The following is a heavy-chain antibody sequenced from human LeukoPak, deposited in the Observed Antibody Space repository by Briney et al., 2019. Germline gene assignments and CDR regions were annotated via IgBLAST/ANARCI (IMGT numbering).Heavy chain of an antibody. J-gene: IGHJ4*02. CDR2: INPNSGGT. CDR3: ARAGPKLPKWGYYFDY. D-gene: IGHD1-26*01. CDR1: GYTFTDYY. V-gene: IGHV1-2*02. Sequence: ASVKVSCKASGYTFTDYYLHWVRQAPGQGLEWMGWINPNSGGTNNAQTFQGRVTMTRDTSITTAYMELSRLRSDDTAVYYCARAGPKLPKWGYYFDYWGQGTLVTVSS.